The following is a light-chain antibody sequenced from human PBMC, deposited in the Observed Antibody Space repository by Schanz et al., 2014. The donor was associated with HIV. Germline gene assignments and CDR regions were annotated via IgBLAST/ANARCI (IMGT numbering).Light chain of an antibody. CDR3: SSHAGRSSFVV. Sequence: QSALTQPASVSGSPGQSVTISCTGTSSDVGGYNFVSWFQQHPGKAPNLLIYDVTDRPSGVSHRFSGSKSGNTASLTISGLQAEDEADYYCSSHAGRSSFVVFGGGTKLTVL. CDR1: SSDVGGYNF. CDR2: DVT. J-gene: IGLJ2*01. V-gene: IGLV2-14*03.